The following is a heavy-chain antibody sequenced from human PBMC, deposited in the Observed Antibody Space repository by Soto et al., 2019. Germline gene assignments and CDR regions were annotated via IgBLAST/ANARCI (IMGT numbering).Heavy chain of an antibody. CDR3: ARDFSGSDNWFDP. CDR2: IYYSGST. D-gene: IGHD3-10*01. J-gene: IGHJ5*02. V-gene: IGHV4-59*01. Sequence: SETLSLTCTVSGGSISSYYWSWIRQPPGKGLEWIGYIYYSGSTNYNPSLKSRVTISVDTSKNQFSLKLSSVTAADTAVYYCARDFSGSDNWFDPWGQGTLVTVSS. CDR1: GGSISSYY.